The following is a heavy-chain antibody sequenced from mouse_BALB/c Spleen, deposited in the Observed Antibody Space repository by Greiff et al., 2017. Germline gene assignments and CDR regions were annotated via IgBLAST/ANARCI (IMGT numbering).Heavy chain of an antibody. D-gene: IGHD1-3*01. V-gene: IGHV2-6-7*01. CDR2: IWGDGST. CDR3: ASHKGNYAMDY. Sequence: QVHVKQSGPGLVAPSQSLSITCTVSGFSLTGYGVNWVRQPPGKGLEWLGMIWGDGSTDYNSALKSRLSISKDNSKSQVFLKINSLQTDDTARYYCASHKGNYAMDYWGQGTSVTVSS. CDR1: GFSLTGYG. J-gene: IGHJ4*01.